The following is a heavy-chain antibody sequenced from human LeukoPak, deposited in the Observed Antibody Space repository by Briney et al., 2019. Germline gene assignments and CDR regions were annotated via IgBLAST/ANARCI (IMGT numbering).Heavy chain of an antibody. Sequence: SETLSLTCTVSGGSISSYYWSWIRQPPGKGLEWIGYIYYSGSTNYNPSLKSRVTISVDTSKNQFSLKLSSVTAADTAVYYCAREGKYYYDSSGYYYGDAFDIWGQGTMVTVSS. CDR2: IYYSGST. J-gene: IGHJ3*02. CDR1: GGSISSYY. CDR3: AREGKYYYDSSGYYYGDAFDI. D-gene: IGHD3-22*01. V-gene: IGHV4-59*01.